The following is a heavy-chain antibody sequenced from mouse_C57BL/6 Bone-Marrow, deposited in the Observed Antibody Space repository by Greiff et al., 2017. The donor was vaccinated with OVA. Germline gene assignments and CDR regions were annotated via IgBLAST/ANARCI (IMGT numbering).Heavy chain of an antibody. D-gene: IGHD1-1*01. V-gene: IGHV14-3*01. CDR2: IDPANGNT. Sequence: VQLQQSVAELVRPGASVKLSCTASGFNIKNTYMHWVKQRPEQGLEWIGRIDPANGNTKYAPKFPGKATITADTSSNTAYLQLSSLTSEDTAIYYCASPSVYYYGSRGFAYWGQGTLVTVSA. CDR3: ASPSVYYYGSRGFAY. J-gene: IGHJ3*01. CDR1: GFNIKNTY.